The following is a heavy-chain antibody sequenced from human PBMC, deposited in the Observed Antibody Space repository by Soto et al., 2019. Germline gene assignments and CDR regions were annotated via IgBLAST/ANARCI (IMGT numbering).Heavy chain of an antibody. CDR1: GFTFSSYG. CDR2: ISYDGSNK. V-gene: IGHV3-30*18. J-gene: IGHJ4*02. CDR3: AKGGIDLGPDY. Sequence: GGSLRLSCAASGFTFSSYGMHWARQAPGKGLEWVAVISYDGSNKYYADSVKGRFTISRDNSKNTLYLQMNSLRAEDTAVYYCAKGGIDLGPDYWGQGTLVTVSS. D-gene: IGHD6-13*01.